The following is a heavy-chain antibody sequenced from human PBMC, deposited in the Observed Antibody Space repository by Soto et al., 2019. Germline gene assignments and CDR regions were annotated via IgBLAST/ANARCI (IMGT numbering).Heavy chain of an antibody. CDR3: AREMSTRSGPQNFFDY. CDR1: GYTFTSYG. V-gene: IGHV1-18*01. CDR2: ISPNSGDT. D-gene: IGHD6-25*01. J-gene: IGHJ4*02. Sequence: QVQLVQSEGEVKQPGASVGVSCKASGYTFTSYGISWVRQAPGQGLEWMGWISPNSGDTRYAQNLQGRVTMTTDTSTSTAYMELRSLTSDDTALYYCAREMSTRSGPQNFFDYWGQGALVTVSS.